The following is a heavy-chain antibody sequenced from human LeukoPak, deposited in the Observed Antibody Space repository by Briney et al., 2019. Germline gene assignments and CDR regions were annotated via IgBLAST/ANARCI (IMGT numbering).Heavy chain of an antibody. CDR2: ISYDGSNK. D-gene: IGHD3-22*01. CDR3: ARDPSKGNYYDSRGYIDY. Sequence: GGSLRLSCAASGFTFSSYAMHWVRQAPGKGLEWVAAISYDGSNKYYADSVKGRFTISRDNSKNTLYLQMNSLRDEDTAVYYCARDPSKGNYYDSRGYIDYWGQGTLVTVSS. V-gene: IGHV3-30*04. J-gene: IGHJ4*02. CDR1: GFTFSSYA.